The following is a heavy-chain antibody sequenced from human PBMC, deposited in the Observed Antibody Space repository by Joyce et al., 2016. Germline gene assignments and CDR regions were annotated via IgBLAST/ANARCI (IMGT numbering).Heavy chain of an antibody. D-gene: IGHD6-6*01. CDR1: GYNFTKYW. CDR3: ARSPRKSIEAHRINFFDP. J-gene: IGHJ5*02. V-gene: IGHV5-51*01. CDR2: IYPGDSGT. Sequence: EVQLVQSGAEVKKPGESLKISCRGSGYNFTKYWIGWVRQMHGKGQEWMGIIYPGDSGTTYSPSFQGQVTISADKSINTAYLQWNSLTASDTAMYYCARSPRKSIEAHRINFFDPWGQGTLATVSS.